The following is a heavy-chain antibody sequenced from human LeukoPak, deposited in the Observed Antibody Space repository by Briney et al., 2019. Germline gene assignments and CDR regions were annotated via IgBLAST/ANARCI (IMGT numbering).Heavy chain of an antibody. CDR3: ARQVIAAAGYFDY. CDR2: IYTSGST. J-gene: IGHJ4*02. V-gene: IGHV4-4*09. CDR1: GGSISSYY. D-gene: IGHD6-13*01. Sequence: SETLSLTCTVSGGSISSYYWSWIRQPPGKGLEWIGYIYTSGSTNYNPSLKSRVTISVDTSKNQFSLKLSSVTAADTAVYYCARQVIAAAGYFDYWAREPWSPSPQ.